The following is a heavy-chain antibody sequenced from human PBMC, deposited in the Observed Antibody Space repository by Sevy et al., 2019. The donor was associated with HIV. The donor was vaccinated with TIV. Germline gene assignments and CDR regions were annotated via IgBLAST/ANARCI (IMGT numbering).Heavy chain of an antibody. D-gene: IGHD6-13*01. CDR1: GGSISSGGYY. J-gene: IGHJ6*02. CDR2: IYYSGST. Sequence: SETLSLTCTVSGGSISSGGYYWSWIRQHPGKGLEWIGCIYYSGSTYYNPSLKSRISIFVDTSKKQFSLNLTSAIAADTAVYYCARDRDQLVHHLWSGMDVWGQGITVTVSS. V-gene: IGHV4-31*03. CDR3: ARDRDQLVHHLWSGMDV.